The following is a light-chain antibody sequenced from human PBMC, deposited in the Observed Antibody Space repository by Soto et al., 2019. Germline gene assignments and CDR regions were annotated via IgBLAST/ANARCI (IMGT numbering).Light chain of an antibody. CDR3: QQRSNWPLT. Sequence: VLTQSPGTLSLSPGERATLSCRASQTVRSNYLAWYQQKPGQAPRLLIYDASNRATGIPARFSGSGSGTDFTLTISSLEPEDFAIYYCQQRSNWPLTFGGGTKVDIK. CDR2: DAS. CDR1: QTVRSNY. J-gene: IGKJ4*01. V-gene: IGKV3D-20*02.